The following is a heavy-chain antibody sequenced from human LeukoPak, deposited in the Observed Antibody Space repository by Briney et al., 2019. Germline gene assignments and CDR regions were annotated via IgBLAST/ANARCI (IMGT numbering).Heavy chain of an antibody. J-gene: IGHJ4*02. CDR3: ARTRGTGIQLWSD. V-gene: IGHV4-34*01. CDR1: GGSFSGYN. Sequence: SETPSLTCAVFGGSFSGYNWSWIRQPPGKGLEWIGEINHSGSTNYNPSLKSRVTISVDTSKNQFSLKLSSVTAADTAVYYCARTRGTGIQLWSDWGQGTLVTVSS. D-gene: IGHD5-18*01. CDR2: INHSGST.